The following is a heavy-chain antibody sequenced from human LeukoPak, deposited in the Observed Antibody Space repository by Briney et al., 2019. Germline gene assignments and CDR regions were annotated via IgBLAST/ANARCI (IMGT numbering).Heavy chain of an antibody. D-gene: IGHD3-3*01. CDR3: ARGHYDFWSGYRSQNFDY. J-gene: IGHJ4*02. Sequence: SETLSPTCAVYGGSFSGYYWSWIRQPPGKGLEWIGEINHSGSTNYNPSLKSRVTISVDTSKNQFSLKLSSVTAADTAVYYCARGHYDFWSGYRSQNFDYWGQGTLVTVSS. V-gene: IGHV4-34*01. CDR2: INHSGST. CDR1: GGSFSGYY.